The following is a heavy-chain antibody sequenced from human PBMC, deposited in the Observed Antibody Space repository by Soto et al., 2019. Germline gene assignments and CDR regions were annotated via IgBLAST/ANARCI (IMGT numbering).Heavy chain of an antibody. J-gene: IGHJ6*02. D-gene: IGHD5-12*01. V-gene: IGHV5-51*01. CDR2: IYPGDSDT. CDR1: GYSFTSYW. CDR3: AILPREWLRFGGGAPRYYYYYYGMDV. Sequence: GESRKISCKGSGYSFTSYWIGWVRQMPGKGLEWMGIIYPGDSDTRYSPSFQGQVTISADKSISTAYLQWSSLKASDTAMYYCAILPREWLRFGGGAPRYYYYYYGMDVWGQGTTVTVSS.